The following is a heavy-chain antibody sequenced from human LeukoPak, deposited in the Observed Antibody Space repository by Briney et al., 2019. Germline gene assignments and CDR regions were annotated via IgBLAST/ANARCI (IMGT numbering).Heavy chain of an antibody. D-gene: IGHD5-12*01. CDR3: ARDLIVATIGVDY. CDR1: GYTFTAYY. CDR2: INPHSGGT. J-gene: IGHJ4*02. V-gene: IGHV1-2*02. Sequence: SVKVSCKTSGYTFTAYYMHWVRQAPGQGLEWMGWINPHSGGTNYAQKFQGRATMTRDTSISTAYMELYRLRSDDTAVYYCARDLIVATIGVDYWGQGTLVTVSS.